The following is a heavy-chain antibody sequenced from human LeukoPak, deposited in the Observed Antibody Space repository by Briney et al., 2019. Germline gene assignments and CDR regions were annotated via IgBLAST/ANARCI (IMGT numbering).Heavy chain of an antibody. CDR2: ISGSGGST. CDR1: GFTFSSYA. Sequence: QSGGSLRLSCAASGFTFSSYAMSWVRQAPGKGLEWVSAISGSGGSTYYADSVKGRFTISRDNSKNTLYLQMNSLRAEDTAVYYCAKDVPYGSGSYYSGWFDAFDIWGQRTMVTVSS. V-gene: IGHV3-23*01. CDR3: AKDVPYGSGSYYSGWFDAFDI. J-gene: IGHJ3*02. D-gene: IGHD3-10*01.